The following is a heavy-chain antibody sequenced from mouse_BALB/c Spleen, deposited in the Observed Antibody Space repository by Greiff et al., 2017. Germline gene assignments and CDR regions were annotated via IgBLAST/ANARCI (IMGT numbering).Heavy chain of an antibody. CDR3: ARRGDYDYDEGGTYAMDY. Sequence: VHVKQSGPELVKPGASVKMSCKASGYTFTSYVMHWVKQKPGQGLEWIGYINPYNDGTKYNEKFKGKATLTSDKSSSTAYMQLSSLTSEDSAVYFCARRGDYDYDEGGTYAMDYWGQGTSVTVSS. J-gene: IGHJ4*01. V-gene: IGHV1-14*01. D-gene: IGHD2-4*01. CDR1: GYTFTSYV. CDR2: INPYNDGT.